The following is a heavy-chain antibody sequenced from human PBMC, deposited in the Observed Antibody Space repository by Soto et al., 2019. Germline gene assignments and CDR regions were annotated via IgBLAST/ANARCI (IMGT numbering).Heavy chain of an antibody. CDR2: IIPIFGTA. D-gene: IGHD5-12*01. J-gene: IGHJ6*02. Sequence: SVKVSCKASGGTFSSYAISWVRQAPGQGLEWMGGIIPIFGTANYAQKFQGRVTITADESTSTAYMELSSLRSEDTAVYYCARVSSGYDLHYYYGMDVWGQGTTVTVSS. CDR1: GGTFSSYA. CDR3: ARVSSGYDLHYYYGMDV. V-gene: IGHV1-69*13.